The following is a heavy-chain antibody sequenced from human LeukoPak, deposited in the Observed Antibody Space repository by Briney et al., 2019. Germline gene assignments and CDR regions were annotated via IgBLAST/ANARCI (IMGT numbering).Heavy chain of an antibody. CDR3: ARRMPAGTVDY. V-gene: IGHV4-59*01. J-gene: IGHJ4*02. D-gene: IGHD6-19*01. CDR2: IYYSGST. Sequence: PSETLSLTCTVSGGSIGSYYWSWIRQPPGKGLEWIGYIYYSGSTNYNPSLKSRVSISVDTSKNQFSLKLGSVTAADTAVYYCARRMPAGTVDYWGQGTLVTVSS. CDR1: GGSIGSYY.